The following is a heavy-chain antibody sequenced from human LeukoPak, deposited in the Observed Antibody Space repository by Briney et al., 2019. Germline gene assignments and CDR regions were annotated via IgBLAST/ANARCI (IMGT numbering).Heavy chain of an antibody. CDR2: IRSSGSPI. Sequence: SGGSLRLSCAASGFTFSSYSMNWVRQAPGKGLEWVSYIRSSGSPIHYADSVKGRFTISRDNAENSLYLQMNDLRIEDTAIYYCVRDPDALDYWGQGTLVTVSS. V-gene: IGHV3-48*01. J-gene: IGHJ4*02. D-gene: IGHD2-8*01. CDR1: GFTFSSYS. CDR3: VRDPDALDY.